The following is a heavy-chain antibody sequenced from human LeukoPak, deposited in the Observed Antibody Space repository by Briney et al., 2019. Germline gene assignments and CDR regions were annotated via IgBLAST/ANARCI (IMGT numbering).Heavy chain of an antibody. D-gene: IGHD6-13*01. J-gene: IGHJ4*02. CDR2: IYSGGSM. V-gene: IGHV3-66*01. CDR3: ARDRSMAVAGTGLDY. CDR1: GFSVSDNY. Sequence: PGGSLRLSCAASGFSVSDNYMSWVRQAPGKGLEWVSVIYSGGSMYYADSVKGRFTISGHNSKNTVSLQMYSLRVEDTAVYYCARDRSMAVAGTGLDYWGQGTLVTVSS.